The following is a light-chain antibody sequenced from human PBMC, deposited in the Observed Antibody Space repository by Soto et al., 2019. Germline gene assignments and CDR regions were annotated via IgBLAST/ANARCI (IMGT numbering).Light chain of an antibody. J-gene: IGLJ2*01. CDR1: SSDVGGYNY. Sequence: QSALTQPRSVSGSPGQSVTISCTGTSSDVGGYNYVSWYQQHPGKAPKLMIYDVSKRPSGVPDRFSGSKSGNTASLTISGLQAEDEADYYCQTYDSNLSGDVVFGGGTKLTVL. V-gene: IGLV2-11*01. CDR2: DVS. CDR3: QTYDSNLSGDVV.